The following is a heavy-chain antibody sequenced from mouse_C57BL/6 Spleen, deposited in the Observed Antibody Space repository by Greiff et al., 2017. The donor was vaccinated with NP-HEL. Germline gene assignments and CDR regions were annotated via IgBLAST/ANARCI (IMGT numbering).Heavy chain of an antibody. J-gene: IGHJ1*03. Sequence: VQLQQSGAELVMPGASVKLSCKASGYTFTSYWMHWVKQRPGQGLAWIGEIDPSDSYTNYNQKFKGKSTLTVDKSSSTAYMQLSSLTSEDSAVYYCARVLLLRLVGGYFDVWGTGTTVTVSS. CDR2: IDPSDSYT. V-gene: IGHV1-69*01. CDR3: ARVLLLRLVGGYFDV. D-gene: IGHD1-1*01. CDR1: GYTFTSYW.